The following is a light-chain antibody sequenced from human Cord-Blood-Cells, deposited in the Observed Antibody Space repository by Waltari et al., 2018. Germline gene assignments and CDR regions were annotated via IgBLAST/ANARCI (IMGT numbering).Light chain of an antibody. J-gene: IGKJ4*01. Sequence: ELVLTQSPATLSLSPGERATLSCRASQSVSSYLAWYQQKPGQAPRLLIYDASNWATGIPARFRGSGSGTDFTLTINSLEPEDFAVYDCQQRSNWPLTFGGGTKVEIK. V-gene: IGKV3-11*01. CDR2: DAS. CDR3: QQRSNWPLT. CDR1: QSVSSY.